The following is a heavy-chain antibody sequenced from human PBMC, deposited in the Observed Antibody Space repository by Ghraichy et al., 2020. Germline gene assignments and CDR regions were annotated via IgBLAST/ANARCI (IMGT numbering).Heavy chain of an antibody. CDR3: ARVGIAVAGYYFDY. D-gene: IGHD6-19*01. CDR2: IYYSGST. J-gene: IGHJ4*02. CDR1: GGSISSYY. V-gene: IGHV4-59*01. Sequence: SETLSLTCTVSGGSISSYYWCWIRQPPGKGLEWIGYIYYSGSTNYNPSLKSRVTISVDTSKNQFSLKLSSVTAADTAVYYCARVGIAVAGYYFDYWGQGTLVAVSS.